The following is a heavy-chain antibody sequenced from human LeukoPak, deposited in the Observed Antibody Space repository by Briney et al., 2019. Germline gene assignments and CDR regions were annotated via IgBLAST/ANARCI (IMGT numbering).Heavy chain of an antibody. V-gene: IGHV3-33*01. Sequence: PGGSLRLSCAASGFTFSSYGMHWVRQAPGKGLEWVAVIWYDGSNKYYADSVKGRFTISRDNSKNTLYLQMISPRAEDTAVYYCARDRFRENWFDPWGQGTLVTVSS. CDR3: ARDRFRENWFDP. CDR2: IWYDGSNK. D-gene: IGHD3-10*01. CDR1: GFTFSSYG. J-gene: IGHJ5*02.